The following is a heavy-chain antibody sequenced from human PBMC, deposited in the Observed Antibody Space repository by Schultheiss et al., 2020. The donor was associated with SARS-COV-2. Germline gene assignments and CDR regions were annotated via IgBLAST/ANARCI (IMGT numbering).Heavy chain of an antibody. Sequence: GGSLRLSCAASGFTFDDYAMHWVRQAPGKGLEWVSGISWNSGSIGYADSVKGRFTISRDNAKNSLYLQMNSLRAEDTALYYCARPKTVDTAMVPGYWGQGTLVTVSS. D-gene: IGHD5-18*01. J-gene: IGHJ4*02. CDR1: GFTFDDYA. CDR2: ISWNSGSI. V-gene: IGHV3-9*01. CDR3: ARPKTVDTAMVPGY.